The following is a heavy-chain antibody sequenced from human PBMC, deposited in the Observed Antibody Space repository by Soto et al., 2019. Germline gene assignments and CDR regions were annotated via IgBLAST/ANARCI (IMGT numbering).Heavy chain of an antibody. D-gene: IGHD3-10*01. V-gene: IGHV1-69*13. J-gene: IGHJ4*02. Sequence: SSVKVSCKASGGTFSSYAISWVRQAPGQGLEWMGGIIPIFGTANYAQKFQGRVTITADESTSAAYMELSSLRSEDTAVYYCASRGSSPGSYLDYWGQGTLVTVSS. CDR1: GGTFSSYA. CDR3: ASRGSSPGSYLDY. CDR2: IIPIFGTA.